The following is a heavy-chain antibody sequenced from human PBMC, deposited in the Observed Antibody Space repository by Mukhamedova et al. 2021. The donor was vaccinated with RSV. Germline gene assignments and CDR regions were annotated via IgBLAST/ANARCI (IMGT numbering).Heavy chain of an antibody. V-gene: IGHV3-30*04. Sequence: GLEWVAVISYDGSNKYYADSVKGRFTISRDNSKNTLYLQMNSLRAEDTAVYYCARDQGRYCTNGVCYEFDYWGQGTLGTVSS. D-gene: IGHD2-8*01. CDR3: ARDQGRYCTNGVCYEFDY. J-gene: IGHJ4*02. CDR2: ISYDGSNK.